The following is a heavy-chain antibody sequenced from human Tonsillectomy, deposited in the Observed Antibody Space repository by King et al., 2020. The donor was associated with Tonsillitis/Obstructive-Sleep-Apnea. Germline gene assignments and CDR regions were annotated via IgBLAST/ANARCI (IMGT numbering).Heavy chain of an antibody. CDR1: GFTFDDYA. CDR2: ISWNSGSI. Sequence: VQLVESGGGLVQPGRSLRLSCAASGFTFDDYAMHWVRQAPGKGLEWVSGISWNSGSIGYADSVKGRFTISRDNAKNSLYLQMNSLGVEDTALHYCAKDNQYDYYYMDVWGKGTTVTVSS. CDR3: AKDNQYDYYYMDV. V-gene: IGHV3-9*01. J-gene: IGHJ6*03.